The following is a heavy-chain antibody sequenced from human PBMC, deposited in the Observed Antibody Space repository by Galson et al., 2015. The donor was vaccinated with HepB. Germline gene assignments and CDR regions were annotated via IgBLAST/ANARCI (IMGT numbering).Heavy chain of an antibody. D-gene: IGHD1-14*01. V-gene: IGHV3-48*02. CDR3: ARSKLQSGITSSRPLDY. Sequence: LRLSCAASGFTFSDYSMNWVRQTPGKGLEWVSYIDTSSSSNSILYADPVKGRFTISRDNAKNSLYLQMNSLRDEDTAVYFCARSKLQSGITSSRPLDYWGQGTLVTVSS. CDR2: IDTSSSSNSI. CDR1: GFTFSDYS. J-gene: IGHJ4*02.